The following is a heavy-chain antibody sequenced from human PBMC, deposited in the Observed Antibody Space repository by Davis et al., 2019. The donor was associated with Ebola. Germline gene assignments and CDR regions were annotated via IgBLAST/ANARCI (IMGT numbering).Heavy chain of an antibody. CDR2: ISSSGSTI. D-gene: IGHD3-9*01. CDR1: GFTFRSYE. CDR3: ARGRYGIYGMDV. V-gene: IGHV3-48*03. Sequence: GGSLRLSCAASGFTFRSYEMNWVRQAPGKGLEWVSYISSSGSTIYYADSVKGRFTISRDNAKNSLYLQMNSLRAEDTAVYYCARGRYGIYGMDVWGQGTTVTVSS. J-gene: IGHJ6*02.